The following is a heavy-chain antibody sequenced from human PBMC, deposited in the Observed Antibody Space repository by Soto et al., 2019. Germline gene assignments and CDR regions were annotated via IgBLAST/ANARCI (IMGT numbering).Heavy chain of an antibody. CDR3: AKVDPGRDTAMVTNY. V-gene: IGHV3-23*01. CDR2: ISGSGGST. D-gene: IGHD5-18*01. Sequence: GGSPRLSCAASGFTFSSYAMSWVRQAPGKGLEWVSAISGSGGSTYYADSVKGRFTISRDNSKNTLYLQMNSLRAEDTAVYYCAKVDPGRDTAMVTNYWGQGTLVTVSS. J-gene: IGHJ4*02. CDR1: GFTFSSYA.